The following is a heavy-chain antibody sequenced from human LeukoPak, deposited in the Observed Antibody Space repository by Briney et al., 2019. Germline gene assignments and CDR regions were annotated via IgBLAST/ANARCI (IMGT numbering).Heavy chain of an antibody. CDR2: LNPNSGGT. CDR1: GYTFAGYY. Sequence: ASVKVSCKASGYTFAGYYMHWVRQAPGQGLEWMGWLNPNSGGTNYAQKFQGRVTMTRDTSISTAYMELSRLRSDDTAFYYCATEDVAGASSHWGQGTLVTVSS. J-gene: IGHJ4*02. CDR3: ATEDVAGASSH. D-gene: IGHD1-26*01. V-gene: IGHV1-2*02.